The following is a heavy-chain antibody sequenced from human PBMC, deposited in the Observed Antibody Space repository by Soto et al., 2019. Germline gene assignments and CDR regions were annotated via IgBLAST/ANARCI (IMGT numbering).Heavy chain of an antibody. V-gene: IGHV4-34*01. CDR2: INHRGST. CDR3: ARSRSAHYDFRIGYRYCMDV. Sequence: QEHLQQWGAGLLKPSETLSLTCTVYGESVSGFHWSWIRQPPGKGREWIGEINHRGSTTYNPSLRSRVSISSDTSKNQLSLNLTSVAAADTPVYYCARSRSAHYDFRIGYRYCMDVWGKGTRVSVSS. J-gene: IGHJ6*03. D-gene: IGHD3-3*01. CDR1: GESVSGFH.